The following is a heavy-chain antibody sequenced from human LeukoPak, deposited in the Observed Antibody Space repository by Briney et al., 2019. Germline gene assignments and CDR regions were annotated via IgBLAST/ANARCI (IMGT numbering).Heavy chain of an antibody. D-gene: IGHD4-17*01. CDR2: INPSGGST. CDR1: GYTFTSYY. CDR3: ARVMGPDDYGDYGQDYHGMDV. V-gene: IGHV1-46*01. J-gene: IGHJ6*02. Sequence: ASVKVSCKASGYTFTSYYMHWVRQAPGQGLEWMGIINPSGGSTSYAQKFQGRVTMTRDTSTSTVYMELGSLRSEDTAVYYCARVMGPDDYGDYGQDYHGMDVWGQGTTVTVSS.